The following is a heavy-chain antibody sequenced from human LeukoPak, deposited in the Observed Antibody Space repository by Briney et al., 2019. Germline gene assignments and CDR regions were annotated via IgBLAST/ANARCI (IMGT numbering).Heavy chain of an antibody. Sequence: PGGSLRLSCSASGFTFSSYAMHWVRQAPGKGLEYVSAISSNGGSTYYADSVEGRFTISRDNSKNTLYLQMNSLRAEDTAVYYCARLRSRPPYYYGMDVWGQGTTVTVSS. D-gene: IGHD1-26*01. V-gene: IGHV3-64*04. J-gene: IGHJ6*02. CDR3: ARLRSRPPYYYGMDV. CDR2: ISSNGGST. CDR1: GFTFSSYA.